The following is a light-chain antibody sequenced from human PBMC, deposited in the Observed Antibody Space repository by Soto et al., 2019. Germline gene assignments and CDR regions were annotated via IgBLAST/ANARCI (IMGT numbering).Light chain of an antibody. CDR2: KAS. J-gene: IGKJ4*01. CDR1: QTIDRW. CDR3: LQYIHYPLT. V-gene: IGKV1-5*03. Sequence: DIQMTQSPSTLSASVEDRVTLTCRASQTIDRWLAWYQQRPGRAPKLLIHKASTLEGGVPSRFSGSASGTEFTLTISSLQPDDFATYYCLQYIHYPLTFGGGTKVEL.